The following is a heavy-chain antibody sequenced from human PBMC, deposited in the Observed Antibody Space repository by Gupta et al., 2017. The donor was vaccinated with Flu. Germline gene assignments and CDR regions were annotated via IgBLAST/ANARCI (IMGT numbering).Heavy chain of an antibody. D-gene: IGHD3-3*01. V-gene: IGHV3-23*01. CDR1: YA. CDR2: ISSSGGTT. Sequence: YAMIWVRQTPGKRLEWVSGISSSGGTTYYSDSVKGRFTISRDNSKNTVYLHMDSLRAEDTATYYCAKASEGLFFGDFDYWGPGTLVTVSS. CDR3: AKASEGLFFGDFDY. J-gene: IGHJ4*02.